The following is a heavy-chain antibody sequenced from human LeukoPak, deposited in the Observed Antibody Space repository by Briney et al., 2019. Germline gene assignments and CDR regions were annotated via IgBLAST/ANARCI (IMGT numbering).Heavy chain of an antibody. CDR3: TRDGLEGAGGDAFDI. CDR1: GGSISSDHYY. D-gene: IGHD1-26*01. Sequence: SETLSPTCAVSGGSISSDHYYWSWIRQPAGKGLEWIGRISTSGSSNYNPSLKSRVTISLDTSTNQLSLKLSFVTATDTALYYCTRDGLEGAGGDAFDIWGQGTVVTVSS. CDR2: ISTSGSS. V-gene: IGHV4-61*02. J-gene: IGHJ3*02.